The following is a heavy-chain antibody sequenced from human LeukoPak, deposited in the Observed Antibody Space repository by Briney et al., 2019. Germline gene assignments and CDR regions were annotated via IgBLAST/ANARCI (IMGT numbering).Heavy chain of an antibody. CDR1: GFTFSNAW. Sequence: GGSLRLSCAASGFTFSNAWMSWVRQAPGKGLEGVGRIKSKTDGGKTDYAAPVKGRFTISRDDSKNTLYLQMNSLKTEDTAVYYCTTGFYDSSGYYYGGYYYYYYMDVWGKGTTVTVSS. CDR2: IKSKTDGGKT. V-gene: IGHV3-15*01. CDR3: TTGFYDSSGYYYGGYYYYYYMDV. D-gene: IGHD3-22*01. J-gene: IGHJ6*03.